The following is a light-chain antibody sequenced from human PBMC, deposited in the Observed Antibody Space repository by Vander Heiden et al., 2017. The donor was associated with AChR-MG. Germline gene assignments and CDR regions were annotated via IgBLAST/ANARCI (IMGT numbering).Light chain of an antibody. J-gene: IGLJ1*01. CDR2: DGS. Sequence: SALTQPASVSGSPGQSITISCTGTRSEVCGYKYGSCDQQHPGKAPKLMMDDGSKRPSGVSNRFSGYKSGNTASLTISGLQAEDEADYYCSAYTSSSTLVFGTGTKVTVL. CDR1: RSEVCGYKY. CDR3: SAYTSSSTLV. V-gene: IGLV2-14*01.